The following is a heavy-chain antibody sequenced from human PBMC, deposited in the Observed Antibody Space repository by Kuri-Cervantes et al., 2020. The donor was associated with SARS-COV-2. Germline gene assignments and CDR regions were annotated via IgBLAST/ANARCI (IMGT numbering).Heavy chain of an antibody. CDR3: ARGDVGDQSYYFGLDA. CDR1: GFAFIRYT. J-gene: IGHJ6*02. CDR2: ISSEGTIK. Sequence: GESLKISCSVSGFAFIRYTMHWVRQAPGQGLQWVSVISSEGTIKDYADFVKGRFTISRDNSRRTLLLTMNRLTTDDTAKYYCARGDVGDQSYYFGLDAWGQGTTVTVSS. D-gene: IGHD2-21*02. V-gene: IGHV3-30*17.